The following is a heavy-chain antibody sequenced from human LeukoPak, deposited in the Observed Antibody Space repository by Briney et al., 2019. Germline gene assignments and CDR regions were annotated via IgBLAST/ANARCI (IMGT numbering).Heavy chain of an antibody. CDR1: GFTFSSYW. V-gene: IGHV3-7*01. D-gene: IGHD3-10*01. CDR2: IKQDGSEK. J-gene: IGHJ6*02. Sequence: GGSLRLSCAASGFTFSSYWMSWVRQAPGKGLEWVANIKQDGSEKYYVDSVKGRFTISGDNAKNSLYLQMNSLRAEDTAVYYCARDDLIRGVMTYYYGMDVWGQGTTVTVSS. CDR3: ARDDLIRGVMTYYYGMDV.